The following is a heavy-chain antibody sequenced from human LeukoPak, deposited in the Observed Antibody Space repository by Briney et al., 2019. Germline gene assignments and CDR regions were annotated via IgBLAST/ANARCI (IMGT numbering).Heavy chain of an antibody. V-gene: IGHV3-23*01. J-gene: IGHJ4*02. D-gene: IGHD4-23*01. CDR1: GFTFSSYA. CDR3: AKLVNYGGNHFDY. CDR2: ISGSGGST. Sequence: GGSLRLSCAASGFTFSSYAMSWVRQAPGKGLEWVSAISGSGGSTYYADSVKGRLTISRDNSKNTLYLQMNSLRAEDTAVYYCAKLVNYGGNHFDYWGQGTLVTVSS.